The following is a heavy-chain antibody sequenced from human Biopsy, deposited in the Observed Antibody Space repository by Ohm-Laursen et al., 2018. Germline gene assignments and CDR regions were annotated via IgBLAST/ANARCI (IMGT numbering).Heavy chain of an antibody. J-gene: IGHJ5*01. CDR1: GSPVCDYY. Sequence: SLRLSCAASGSPVCDYYFSWIRQAPGRGLEWVSDINSSGSTKYHAEPVKGRFTISRDNAMNSVYLQMNSLRAADTAIYYCATELLPPGVGGPWLDSWGQGTPVTVSS. CDR2: INSSGSTK. D-gene: IGHD3-10*01. CDR3: ATELLPPGVGGPWLDS. V-gene: IGHV3-11*04.